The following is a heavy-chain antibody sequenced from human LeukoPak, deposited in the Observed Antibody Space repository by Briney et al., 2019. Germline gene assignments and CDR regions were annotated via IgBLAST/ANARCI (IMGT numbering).Heavy chain of an antibody. CDR3: ARLPRYCSSTSCYHDAFDI. V-gene: IGHV4-59*08. CDR1: GGSISSYY. D-gene: IGHD2-2*01. J-gene: IGHJ3*02. CDR2: IYYSGST. Sequence: SETLYLTCTVSGGSISSYYWSWIRQPPGKGLEWIGYIYYSGSTNYNPSLKSRVTISVDTSKNQFSLKLSSVTAADTAVYYCARLPRYCSSTSCYHDAFDIWGQGTMVTVSS.